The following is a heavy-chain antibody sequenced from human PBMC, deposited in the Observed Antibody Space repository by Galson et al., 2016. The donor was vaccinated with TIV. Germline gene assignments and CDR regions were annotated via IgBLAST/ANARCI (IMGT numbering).Heavy chain of an antibody. CDR2: IYWDEDR. V-gene: IGHV2-5*02. CDR3: VHTLRGPGSAWPIQY. CDR1: GFSLSTSGVG. Sequence: PALVKPTQTLTLTCTFSGFSLSTSGVGVGWIRQPPGKALEWLASIYWDEDRRFSPSLKDRLIITKDTSRNQVVLTMTSMGPTEPATYYCVHTLRGPGSAWPIQYWGQGTLVTVSS. J-gene: IGHJ4*02. D-gene: IGHD6-25*01.